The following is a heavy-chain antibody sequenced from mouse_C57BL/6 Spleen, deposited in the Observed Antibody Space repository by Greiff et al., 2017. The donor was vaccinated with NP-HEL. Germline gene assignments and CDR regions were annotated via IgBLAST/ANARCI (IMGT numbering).Heavy chain of an antibody. V-gene: IGHV1-4*01. CDR1: GYTFTSYT. J-gene: IGHJ2*01. Sequence: VKLQQSGAELARPGASVKMSCKASGYTFTSYTMHWVKQRPGQGLEWIGYINPSSGYTKYNQKFKDKATLTADKSYSTAYMQLSSLTSDDSAVYYCAVYDGYYNYFDYWGQGTTLTVSS. CDR3: AVYDGYYNYFDY. D-gene: IGHD2-3*01. CDR2: INPSSGYT.